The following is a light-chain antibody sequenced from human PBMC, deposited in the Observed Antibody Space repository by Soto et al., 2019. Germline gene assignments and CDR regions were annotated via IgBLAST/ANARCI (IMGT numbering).Light chain of an antibody. CDR3: SSYAGSTI. V-gene: IGLV2-8*01. CDR2: EVT. Sequence: QSALTQPPSASGSPGQSVTMSCTGTSSDVGGYDFVSWYQQHPGKAPKLVIYEVTRRPSGVPDRFSGSKSGNTASLTVSGLQAEDEAVYYCSSYAGSTIFGGGTKLTV. CDR1: SSDVGGYDF. J-gene: IGLJ2*01.